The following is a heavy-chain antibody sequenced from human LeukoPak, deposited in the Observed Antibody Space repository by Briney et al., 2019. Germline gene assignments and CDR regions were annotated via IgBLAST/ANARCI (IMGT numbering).Heavy chain of an antibody. J-gene: IGHJ4*02. D-gene: IGHD1-14*01. CDR2: IYSGGST. V-gene: IGHV3-53*01. CDR3: ASDPCGISSFDY. CDR1: GFTVSSNY. Sequence: GESLRLSCAASGFTVSSNYMSWVRQAPGKGLEWDSVIYSGGSTYYADSLKGRFTISRDNSKNSLYLQMNSLRAEDTAVYYGASDPCGISSFDYGGQGPLVTVPS.